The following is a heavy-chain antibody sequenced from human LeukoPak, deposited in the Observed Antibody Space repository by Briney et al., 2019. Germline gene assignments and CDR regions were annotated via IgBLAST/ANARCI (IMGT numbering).Heavy chain of an antibody. CDR2: ISSNGGSS. J-gene: IGHJ4*02. CDR1: GFTFSSYA. D-gene: IGHD4-17*01. V-gene: IGHV3-64*01. CDR3: ARGYGDYADYFGY. Sequence: GGSLRLSCAASGFTFSSYAMHWVRQAPGKGLEYVSAISSNGGSSYYANSVKGRFTISRDNSKNTLYLQMGSLRAEDMAFYYCARGYGDYADYFGYWGQGTLVTVPS.